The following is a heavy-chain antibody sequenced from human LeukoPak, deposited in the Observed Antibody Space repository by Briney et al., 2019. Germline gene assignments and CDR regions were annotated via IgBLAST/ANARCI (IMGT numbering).Heavy chain of an antibody. V-gene: IGHV1-2*02. Sequence: ASVKVSCKASGYTFTGYYMHWVRQAPGQGLEWMGWINPNSGGTNYAQKFQGRVTMTRDTSISTAYMELSRLRSADTAVYYCATGSSSWYGNFDYWGQGTLVTVSS. CDR3: ATGSSSWYGNFDY. CDR1: GYTFTGYY. D-gene: IGHD6-13*01. J-gene: IGHJ4*02. CDR2: INPNSGGT.